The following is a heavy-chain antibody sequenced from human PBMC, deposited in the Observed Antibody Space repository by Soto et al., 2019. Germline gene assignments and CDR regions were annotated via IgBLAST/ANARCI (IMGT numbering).Heavy chain of an antibody. J-gene: IGHJ6*02. D-gene: IGHD3-10*01. Sequence: QLQLQESGSGLVKPSQTLSLTCAVSGGSISSGGYSWSWIRQPPGKGLEWMGYIYHSGSTYYNPSLKSRVTISVDRSKNQFSLKLSSVTAADTAVYYCARASIYGSGSYSYYYYYGMDVWGQGTTVTVSS. CDR1: GGSISSGGYS. CDR3: ARASIYGSGSYSYYYYYGMDV. V-gene: IGHV4-30-2*01. CDR2: IYHSGST.